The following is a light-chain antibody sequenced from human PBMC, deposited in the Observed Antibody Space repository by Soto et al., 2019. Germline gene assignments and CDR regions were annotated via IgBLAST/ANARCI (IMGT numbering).Light chain of an antibody. V-gene: IGLV2-14*01. CDR2: EVS. Sequence: QSALTQSASVSGSPGQSITISCTGTSSDIGGYNYVSWYQQHPDKAPKLMIFEVSNRPSGVSNRFSGSKSSNTASLTISGLLPEDEADYYCSSYTTSSSVAFGGGTSSPS. J-gene: IGLJ2*01. CDR1: SSDIGGYNY. CDR3: SSYTTSSSVA.